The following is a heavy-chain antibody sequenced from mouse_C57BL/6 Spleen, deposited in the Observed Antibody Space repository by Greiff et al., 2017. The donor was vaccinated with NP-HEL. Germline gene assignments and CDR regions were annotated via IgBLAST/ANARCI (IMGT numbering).Heavy chain of an antibody. J-gene: IGHJ2*01. CDR1: GYTFTSYW. D-gene: IGHD1-1*01. Sequence: QVHVKQPGAELVRPGSSVKLSCKASGYTFTSYWMHWVKQRPIQGLEWIGNIDPSDSETHYNQKFKDKATLTVDKSSSTAYMQLSSLTSEDSAVYYCARSTVVPSFDYWGQGTTLTVSS. CDR3: ARSTVVPSFDY. CDR2: IDPSDSET. V-gene: IGHV1-52*01.